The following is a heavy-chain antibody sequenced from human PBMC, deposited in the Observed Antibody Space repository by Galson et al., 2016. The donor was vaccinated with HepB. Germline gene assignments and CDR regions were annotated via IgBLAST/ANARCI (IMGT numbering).Heavy chain of an antibody. J-gene: IGHJ6*02. CDR3: ARDLHWGCNFNMDV. CDR1: GFTFSSYG. V-gene: IGHV3-33*01. Sequence: SLRLSCAASGFTFSSYGVHWVRQAPGKGLEWVAVMWYDGTKKYYADSVEGRFTISRDNSKNTVYLQVNSLRAEDTGVYYCARDLHWGCNFNMDVWGQGTTVTVSS. D-gene: IGHD2-15*01. CDR2: MWYDGTKK.